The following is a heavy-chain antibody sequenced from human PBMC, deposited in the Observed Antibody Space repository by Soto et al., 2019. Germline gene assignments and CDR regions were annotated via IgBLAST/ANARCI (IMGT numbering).Heavy chain of an antibody. D-gene: IGHD6-19*01. V-gene: IGHV1-18*04. J-gene: IGHJ4*02. CDR2: INTYNQNT. CDR3: GRESSGSGWSFDF. CDR1: SYTXTKFG. Sequence: XSXKVSWTAYSYTXTKFGINWVRQAPGQGLEWMGWINTYNQNTIYAEKFQGRVTITTDTSTSTSYLELGSLRSDDTDVYYCGRESSGSGWSFDFWGQGRLGTVSS.